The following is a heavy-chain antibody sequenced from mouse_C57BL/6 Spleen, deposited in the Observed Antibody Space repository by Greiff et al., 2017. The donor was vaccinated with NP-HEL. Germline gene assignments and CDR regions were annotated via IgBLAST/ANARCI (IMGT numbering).Heavy chain of an antibody. CDR1: GFTFTDYY. J-gene: IGHJ2*01. CDR3: ASYMKGYPYYFDY. CDR2: IRNKANGYTT. V-gene: IGHV7-3*01. Sequence: EVKVVESGGGLVQPGGSLSLSCAASGFTFTDYYMSWVRQPPGKALEWLGFIRNKANGYTTEYSASVKGRFTISRDQSQSILYLQMNALRAEDSATYYCASYMKGYPYYFDYWGQGTTLTVSA.